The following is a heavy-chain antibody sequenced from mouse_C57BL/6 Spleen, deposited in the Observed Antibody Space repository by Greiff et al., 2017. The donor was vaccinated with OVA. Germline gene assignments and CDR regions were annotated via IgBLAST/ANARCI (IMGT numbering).Heavy chain of an antibody. CDR2: ISDGGSYT. J-gene: IGHJ4*01. V-gene: IGHV5-4*01. CDR1: GFTFSSYA. CDR3: ARDGGYDAMDY. Sequence: EVQLVESGGGLVKPGGSLKLSCAASGFTFSSYAMSWVRQTPEKRLEWVATISDGGSYTYYPDNVKGRFTISRDNAKNNLYLQMSHLKSEDTAMYYCARDGGYDAMDYWGQGTSVTVSS.